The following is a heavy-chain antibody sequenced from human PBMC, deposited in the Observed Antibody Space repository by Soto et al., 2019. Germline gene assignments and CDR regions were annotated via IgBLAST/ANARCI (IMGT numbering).Heavy chain of an antibody. D-gene: IGHD3-9*01. V-gene: IGHV1-8*01. CDR2: MNPNSGNT. Sequence: KVSCKASGYTFTSYDINWVRQATGQGLEWMGWMNPNSGNTGYAQKFQGRVTMTRNTSISTAYMELSSLRSEDTAVYYCARGPRRSILRYFDWNRAPYYFDYWGQGTLVTVSS. CDR3: ARGPRRSILRYFDWNRAPYYFDY. CDR1: GYTFTSYD. J-gene: IGHJ4*02.